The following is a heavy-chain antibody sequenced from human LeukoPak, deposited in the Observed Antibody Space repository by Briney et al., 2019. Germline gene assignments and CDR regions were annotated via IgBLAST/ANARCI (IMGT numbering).Heavy chain of an antibody. V-gene: IGHV4-59*01. D-gene: IGHD6-6*01. CDR3: VRWDRGSSSEFDF. Sequence: PSETLSLTCIVSGGSISNYYWSWIRQPPGKGLEWIGYIFYSGNTNYNPSPKSRVTMSVDTSKNQFSLRLRSVTAADSAVYYCVRWDRGSSSEFDFWGQGTLVTVSS. CDR2: IFYSGNT. CDR1: GGSISNYY. J-gene: IGHJ4*02.